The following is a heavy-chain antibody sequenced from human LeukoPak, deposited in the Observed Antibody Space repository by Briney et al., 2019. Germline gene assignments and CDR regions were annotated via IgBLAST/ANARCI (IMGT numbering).Heavy chain of an antibody. J-gene: IGHJ4*02. CDR2: ISGSGGST. V-gene: IGHV3-23*01. D-gene: IGHD3-16*01. CDR1: GFTFSSYA. Sequence: GGSLRLSCAASGFTFSSYAMSWVRQAPGKGLEWVSAISGSGGSTYYADSVKGRFTISRDNSKNTLYLQMNSLRAEDTAVYYCAKGLGSLFGGSLGGFDYWGQGTLVTVSS. CDR3: AKGLGSLFGGSLGGFDY.